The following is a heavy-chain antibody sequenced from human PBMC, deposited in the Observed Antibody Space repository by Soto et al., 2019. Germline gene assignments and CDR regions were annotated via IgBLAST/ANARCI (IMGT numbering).Heavy chain of an antibody. Sequence: PVGSLRLSCAASGFTFSSYAMSWVRQAPGKGLEWVSAISGSGGSTYYADSVKGRFTISRDNSKNTLYLQMNSLRAEDTAVYYCAKDTYDSSGWFHYYYYGMDVWGQGTTVTVSS. V-gene: IGHV3-23*01. CDR1: GFTFSSYA. D-gene: IGHD6-19*01. CDR3: AKDTYDSSGWFHYYYYGMDV. CDR2: ISGSGGST. J-gene: IGHJ6*02.